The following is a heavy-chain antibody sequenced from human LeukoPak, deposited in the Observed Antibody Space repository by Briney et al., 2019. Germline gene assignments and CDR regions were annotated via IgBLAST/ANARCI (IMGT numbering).Heavy chain of an antibody. J-gene: IGHJ4*02. CDR3: ARGPPVSTVGLTGELRPEYYFDY. D-gene: IGHD4-23*01. Sequence: AGGSLRLSCAASGFTFSSYAMSWVRQAPGKGLEWVSAISGSGGSTYYADSVKGRFTISRDNAKNSLYLQMNSLRAEDMAVYYCARGPPVSTVGLTGELRPEYYFDYWGQGTLVTVSS. CDR2: ISGSGGST. CDR1: GFTFSSYA. V-gene: IGHV3-23*01.